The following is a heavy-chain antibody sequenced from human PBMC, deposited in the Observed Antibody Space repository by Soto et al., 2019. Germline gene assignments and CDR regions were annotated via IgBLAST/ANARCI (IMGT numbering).Heavy chain of an antibody. D-gene: IGHD5-18*01. Sequence: QVQLVESGGGVVQPGRSLRLSCAASGFTFSSYGMHWVRQAPGKGLEWVAVIWYDGSNKYYADSVKGRFTISRDNSKNTPYLQMNSLRAEDTAVYYCAREPLGGDSYGHTDYWGQGTLVTVSS. CDR1: GFTFSSYG. CDR3: AREPLGGDSYGHTDY. CDR2: IWYDGSNK. J-gene: IGHJ4*02. V-gene: IGHV3-33*01.